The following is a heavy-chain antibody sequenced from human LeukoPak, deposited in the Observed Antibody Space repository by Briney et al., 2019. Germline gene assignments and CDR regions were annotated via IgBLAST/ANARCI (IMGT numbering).Heavy chain of an antibody. CDR3: ARGRTYYDFWSGPDADWFDP. CDR2: ISAYNGNT. V-gene: IGHV1-18*01. D-gene: IGHD3-3*01. CDR1: GYTFTSYG. J-gene: IGHJ5*02. Sequence: ASVKVSCKASGYTFTSYGISWVRQAPGQGLEWMGWISAYNGNTNYAQKLQGRVTMTTDTSTSTAYMELRSLRSDDTAVYYCARGRTYYDFWSGPDADWFDPWGQGTLVTVSS.